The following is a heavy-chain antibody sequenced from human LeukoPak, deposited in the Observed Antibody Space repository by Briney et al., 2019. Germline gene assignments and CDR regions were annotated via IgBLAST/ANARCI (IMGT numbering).Heavy chain of an antibody. J-gene: IGHJ4*02. D-gene: IGHD3-9*01. CDR3: ARDPGQYYDILTGYYTPYYFDN. CDR1: GYTFTNYG. Sequence: GASVKVSCKASGYTFTNYGINWVRQAPGQGLEWMGWISTYNGDTDYAQKLQGRLTMTTDTSTSTAYMELRSLRSDDTAVYYCARDPGQYYDILTGYYTPYYFDNWGQGTLVTVSS. V-gene: IGHV1-18*01. CDR2: ISTYNGDT.